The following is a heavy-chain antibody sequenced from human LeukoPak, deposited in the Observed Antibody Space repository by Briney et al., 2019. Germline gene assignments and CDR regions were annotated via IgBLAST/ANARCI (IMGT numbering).Heavy chain of an antibody. CDR1: GFTFSSYW. D-gene: IGHD3-22*01. V-gene: IGHV3-7*01. CDR3: ARDQGLKTYYYDSSGYPTIFDY. CDR2: IKQDGSEK. Sequence: PGGSLRLSCAASGFTFSSYWMSWVRQAPGKGLEWVANIKQDGSEKYYVDSVKGRFTISRDNAKNSLYLQMNSLRAEDTAVYYCARDQGLKTYYYDSSGYPTIFDYWGQGTLVTVSS. J-gene: IGHJ4*02.